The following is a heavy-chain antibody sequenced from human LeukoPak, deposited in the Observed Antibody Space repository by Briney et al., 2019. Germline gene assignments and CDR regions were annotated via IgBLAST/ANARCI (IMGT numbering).Heavy chain of an antibody. Sequence: ASVKVSCKASGYTFTGYYMHWVRQAPGQGLEWMGWINPNSGGTNYAQKFQGRVTMTRDTSISIAYMELGRLRSDDTAVYYCAREKSSSWPTADYWGQGTLVTVSS. V-gene: IGHV1-2*02. CDR1: GYTFTGYY. CDR2: INPNSGGT. J-gene: IGHJ4*02. CDR3: AREKSSSWPTADY. D-gene: IGHD6-13*01.